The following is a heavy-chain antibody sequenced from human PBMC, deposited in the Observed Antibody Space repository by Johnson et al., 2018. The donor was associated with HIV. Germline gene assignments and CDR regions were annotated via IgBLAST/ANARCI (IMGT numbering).Heavy chain of an antibody. V-gene: IGHV3-13*01. CDR2: IGTAGDT. D-gene: IGHD4-17*01. J-gene: IGHJ3*02. CDR3: AKGENDDGDYGLDAFDI. CDR1: GFTFSSYD. Sequence: VQLVESGGGLIQPGGSLRLSCAASGFTFSSYDMHWVRQATGKGLEWVSAIGTAGDTYYPGSVKGRFTISRENAKNSLYLQMNSLRAGDTAVYYCAKGENDDGDYGLDAFDIWGQGTMVTVSS.